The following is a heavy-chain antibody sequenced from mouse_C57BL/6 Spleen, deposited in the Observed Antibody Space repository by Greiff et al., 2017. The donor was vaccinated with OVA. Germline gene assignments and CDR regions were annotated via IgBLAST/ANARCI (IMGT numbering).Heavy chain of an antibody. Sequence: EVKLLESGPGMVKPSQSLSLTCTVTGYSITSGYDWHWIRHFPGNKLEWMGYISYSGSTNYNPSLKSRISITHDTSKNHFFLKLNSVTTEDTATYYCARETAQGYYFDYWGQGTTLTVSS. V-gene: IGHV3-1*01. J-gene: IGHJ2*01. D-gene: IGHD3-2*02. CDR3: ARETAQGYYFDY. CDR1: GYSITSGYD. CDR2: ISYSGST.